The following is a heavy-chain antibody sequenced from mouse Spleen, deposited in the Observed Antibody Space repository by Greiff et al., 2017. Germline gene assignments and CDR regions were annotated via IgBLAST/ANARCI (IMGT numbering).Heavy chain of an antibody. CDR2: IYPSDSET. CDR1: GYTFTSYW. J-gene: IGHJ2*01. CDR3: ARDDYDGDY. Sequence: QVQLQQPGAELVRPGSSVKLSCKASGYTFTSYWMDWVKQRPGQGLEWIGNIYPSDSETHYNQKFKDKATLTVDKSSSTAYMQLSSLTSEDSAVYYCARDDYDGDYWGQGTTLTVSS. V-gene: IGHV1-61*01. D-gene: IGHD2-4*01.